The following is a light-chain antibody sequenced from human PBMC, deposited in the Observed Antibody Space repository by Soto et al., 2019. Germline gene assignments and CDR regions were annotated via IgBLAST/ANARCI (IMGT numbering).Light chain of an antibody. Sequence: EIVMTQSPATLSVSPGERATLSCGASQSVSGNLAWYQQKPGQAPRLLIYGASTRATGIPARFSGSGSGTEFTLTISSLQSEDFAVYYCQQYNNWPRTFGQGTKLEIK. CDR1: QSVSGN. V-gene: IGKV3-15*01. CDR3: QQYNNWPRT. J-gene: IGKJ2*02. CDR2: GAS.